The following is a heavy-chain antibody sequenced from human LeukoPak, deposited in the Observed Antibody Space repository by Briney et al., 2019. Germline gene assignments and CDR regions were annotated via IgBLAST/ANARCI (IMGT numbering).Heavy chain of an antibody. J-gene: IGHJ2*01. D-gene: IGHD3-22*01. CDR2: IYYSGST. CDR3: ARVVDYYDSSGGYWYFDL. CDR1: GGSISSGGYY. Sequence: SETLSLTCTVSGGSISSGGYYWSWIRQPPGKGLEWIGYIYYSGSTNYNPSLKSRVTISVDTSKNQFSLKLSSVTAADTAVYYCARVVDYYDSSGGYWYFDLWGRGTLVTVSS. V-gene: IGHV4-61*08.